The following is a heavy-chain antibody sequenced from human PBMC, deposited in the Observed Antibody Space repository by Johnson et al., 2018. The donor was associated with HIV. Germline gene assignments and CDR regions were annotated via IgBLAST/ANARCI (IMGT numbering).Heavy chain of an antibody. CDR2: VSYDGSER. CDR1: GFTFSSYA. CDR3: AKEGSRGTVTQAPDAFDI. V-gene: IGHV3-30*04. Sequence: QVQLVESGGGVVQPGRSLRLSCAASGFTFSSYAMHWVRQAPGKGLEWVAVVSYDGSERYYADSVKGRFTISRDSSKNMLYLQMNSLRVEDTAVYYCAKEGSRGTVTQAPDAFDIWGQGTVVTVSS. D-gene: IGHD4-17*01. J-gene: IGHJ3*02.